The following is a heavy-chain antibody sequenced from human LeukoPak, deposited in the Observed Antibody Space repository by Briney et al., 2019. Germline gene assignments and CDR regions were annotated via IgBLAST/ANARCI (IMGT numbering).Heavy chain of an antibody. CDR1: GGSIGSNY. CDR3: AKYGNSGWVIDN. V-gene: IGHV4-59*08. CDR2: IYYTGGT. D-gene: IGHD6-19*01. J-gene: IGHJ4*02. Sequence: PSETLSLTCTVSGGSIGSNYWTWIRQPPGKGLEYIGYIYYTGGTNYNPSLKSRVTISVDTSKNQFSLKLTSVTAADTAVYFCAKYGNSGWVIDNWGQEPLVKVSS.